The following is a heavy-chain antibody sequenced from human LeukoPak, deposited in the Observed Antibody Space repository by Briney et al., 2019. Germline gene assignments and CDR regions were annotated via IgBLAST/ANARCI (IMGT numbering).Heavy chain of an antibody. D-gene: IGHD3-16*01. CDR2: ISYDGSNK. CDR3: AKSRSFGLVGHHLDY. Sequence: GGSLRLSCAASGFTFSSYGMHWVRQAPGKGMEWVAVISYDGSNKCYADYVRGRFTIYRDNSKNTLYLQMNSLRAEDRAVYFCAKSRSFGLVGHHLDYWARGTLVTVSS. V-gene: IGHV3-30*18. J-gene: IGHJ4*02. CDR1: GFTFSSYG.